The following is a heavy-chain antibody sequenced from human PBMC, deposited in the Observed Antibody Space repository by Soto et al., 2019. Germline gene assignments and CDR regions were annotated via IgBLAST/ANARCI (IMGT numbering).Heavy chain of an antibody. Sequence: GPSVKVSCKASGYTFTGYYMHWVRQAPGQGLEWMGWINPNSGGTNYAQKFQDWVTMTRDTSISTAYMELSRLRSDDTAVYYCARLNGIPYYFDYWGQGTLVTVSS. V-gene: IGHV1-2*04. D-gene: IGHD5-18*01. CDR2: INPNSGGT. CDR1: GYTFTGYY. CDR3: ARLNGIPYYFDY. J-gene: IGHJ4*02.